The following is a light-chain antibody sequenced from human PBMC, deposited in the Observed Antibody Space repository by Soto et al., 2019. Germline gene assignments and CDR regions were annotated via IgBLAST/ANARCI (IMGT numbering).Light chain of an antibody. CDR1: ENINTY. V-gene: IGKV3-11*01. CDR3: QHRNNWPLT. Sequence: VVLTQSPATLSVSPGERATLSCRASENINTYLAWYQQKPGQAPKLLIYDASNRATGIPARFSASGSGTDFTLTISSLEPEDFAVYYCQHRNNWPLTFGGGTTGEIK. J-gene: IGKJ4*01. CDR2: DAS.